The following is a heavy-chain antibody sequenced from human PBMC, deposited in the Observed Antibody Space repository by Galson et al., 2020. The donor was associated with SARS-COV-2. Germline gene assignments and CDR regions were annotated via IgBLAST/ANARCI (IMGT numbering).Heavy chain of an antibody. D-gene: IGHD2-15*01. J-gene: IGHJ6*02. CDR2: ISYDGNNK. V-gene: IGHV3-30*18. Sequence: TGGSLRLSCAASGFTFSTYGMHWVRQAPGKGLEWVAVISYDGNNKDYPDSVKGRFTISRDNSKDTLYLQMNSLSTEDTAVYYFANDIGLGWTFYGMDVWGHGTTVTVSS. CDR1: GFTFSTYG. CDR3: ANDIGLGWTFYGMDV.